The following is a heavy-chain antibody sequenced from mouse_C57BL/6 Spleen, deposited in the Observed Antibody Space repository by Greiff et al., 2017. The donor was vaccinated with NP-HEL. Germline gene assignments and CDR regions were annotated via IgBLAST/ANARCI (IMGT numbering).Heavy chain of an antibody. CDR1: GYTFTSYW. V-gene: IGHV1-55*01. CDR3: ARDPRGYAMDY. CDR2: IYPGSGST. J-gene: IGHJ4*01. Sequence: QVHVKQSGAELVKPGASVKMSCKASGYTFTSYWITWVKQRPGQGLEWIGDIYPGSGSTNYNEKFKSKATLTVDTSSSTAYMQLSSLTSEDSAVYYCARDPRGYAMDYWGQGTSVTVSS.